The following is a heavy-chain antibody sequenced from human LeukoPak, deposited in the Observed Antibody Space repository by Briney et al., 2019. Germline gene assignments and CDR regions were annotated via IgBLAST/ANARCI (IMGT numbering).Heavy chain of an antibody. V-gene: IGHV3-23*01. D-gene: IGHD1-26*01. CDR2: ITSG. J-gene: IGHJ4*02. CDR3: AKDLVRSDC. Sequence: GGSLRLSCAASGLTFSDYAMSWFRQAPGKGLEWVSGITSGFKGRFTISRDNSKNTLYLQLNSLRAEDTAVYYCAKDLVRSDCWGQGTLVTVSS. CDR1: GLTFSDYA.